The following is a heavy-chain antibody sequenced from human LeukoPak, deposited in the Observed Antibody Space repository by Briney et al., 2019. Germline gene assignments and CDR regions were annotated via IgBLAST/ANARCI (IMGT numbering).Heavy chain of an antibody. V-gene: IGHV4-39*02. D-gene: IGHD3-9*01. CDR1: GGSISSNYY. J-gene: IGHJ4*02. CDR3: ARARGRYIDFLDY. CDR2: FFYSGST. Sequence: SETLSLTCTVDGGSISSNYYWGWIRQPPGKGLEWIVSFFYSGSTYYNPSLKSRVTISVDTSKNQFSLRLSSVTAADTAVYYCARARGRYIDFLDYWGQGTLITVSS.